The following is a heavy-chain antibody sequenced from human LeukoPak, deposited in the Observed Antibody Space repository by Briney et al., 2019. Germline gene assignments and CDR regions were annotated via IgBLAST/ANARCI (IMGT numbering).Heavy chain of an antibody. CDR2: MKQDGSVK. Sequence: PGGSLRLSCAASGFTFDNYWTSWVRQAPGKGLEWVASMKQDGSVKYYVDSVKGRFTISRDNARNSQYLQMNSLRPEDTAVYYCARIGYSSSSFDYWGQGTLVTVSS. D-gene: IGHD6-6*01. CDR3: ARIGYSSSSFDY. J-gene: IGHJ4*02. V-gene: IGHV3-7*01. CDR1: GFTFDNYW.